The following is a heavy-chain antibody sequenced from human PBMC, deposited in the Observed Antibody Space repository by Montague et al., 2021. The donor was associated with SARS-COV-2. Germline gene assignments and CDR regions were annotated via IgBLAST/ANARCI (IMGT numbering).Heavy chain of an antibody. CDR2: IFGCGST. V-gene: IGHV3-66*01. CDR1: GFAVSRNY. J-gene: IGHJ6*02. D-gene: IGHD1-26*01. Sequence: SLRLSCAASGFAVSRNYMGWVRQAPGKGLEWVSIIFGCGSTNYADSVKGRFTISRDFSQSTLYLQMNSLGVEDTGVYYFAKGGTSYFYGMDVWGQGTTVAVSS. CDR3: AKGGTSYFYGMDV.